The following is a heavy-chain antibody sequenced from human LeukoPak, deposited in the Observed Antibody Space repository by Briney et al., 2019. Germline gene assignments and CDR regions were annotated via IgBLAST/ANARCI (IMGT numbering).Heavy chain of an antibody. V-gene: IGHV3-23*01. Sequence: GGSLRLSCAASGFTFSSYAMSWVRQAPGKGLEWVSAISGSGGSTYYADSVKGRFTISRDNSKNTLYLQMNSLRDEDTAVYYCAKDGEAGYATLDYWGQGTLVTVSS. CDR3: AKDGEAGYATLDY. D-gene: IGHD3-10*01. CDR1: GFTFSSYA. J-gene: IGHJ4*02. CDR2: ISGSGGST.